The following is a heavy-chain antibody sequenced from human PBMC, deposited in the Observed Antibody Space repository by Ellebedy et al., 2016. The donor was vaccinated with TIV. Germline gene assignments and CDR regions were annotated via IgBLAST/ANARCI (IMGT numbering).Heavy chain of an antibody. V-gene: IGHV3-33*01. Sequence: GGSLRLSXAASGFTFRTYGMHWVRQAPGKGLEWLAVIWYDGSNKYYADSVKGRFTIFRDNSKNTLFLQMNSLRVEDTAIYYCTRKSFTGDFDSWGQGTLVTVSS. CDR3: TRKSFTGDFDS. CDR1: GFTFRTYG. D-gene: IGHD7-27*01. J-gene: IGHJ4*02. CDR2: IWYDGSNK.